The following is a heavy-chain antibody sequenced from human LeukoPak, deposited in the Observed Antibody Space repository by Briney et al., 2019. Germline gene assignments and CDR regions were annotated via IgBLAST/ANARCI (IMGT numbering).Heavy chain of an antibody. CDR2: ISYSGST. CDR3: ARVRGYSYGELDY. CDR1: GVSISSGGYH. V-gene: IGHV4-31*03. J-gene: IGHJ4*02. D-gene: IGHD5-18*01. Sequence: SETLSLTCTVSGVSISSGGYHWSWIRQHPGKGLEWIGHISYSGSTYYNPSLNSRVTISVGTSKSQFSLKLSSVTAADTAVYYCARVRGYSYGELDYWGQGTLVTVSS.